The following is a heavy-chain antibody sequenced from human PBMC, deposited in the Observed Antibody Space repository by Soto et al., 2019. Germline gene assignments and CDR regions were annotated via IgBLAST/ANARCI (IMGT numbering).Heavy chain of an antibody. D-gene: IGHD2-8*01. V-gene: IGHV3-30*18. CDR2: ISYDGSNK. CDR1: GFTFSSYG. Sequence: PGGSLRLSCAASGFTFSSYGMHWVRQAPGKGLEWVAVISYDGSNKYYADSVKGRFTISRDNSKNTLYLQMNSLRAEDTAVYYCAKDRSSPPASVYYFDYWGQGTLVTVSS. CDR3: AKDRSSPPASVYYFDY. J-gene: IGHJ4*02.